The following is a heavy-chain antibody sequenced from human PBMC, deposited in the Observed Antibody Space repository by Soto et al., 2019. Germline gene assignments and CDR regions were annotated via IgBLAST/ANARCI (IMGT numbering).Heavy chain of an antibody. V-gene: IGHV3-30*18. D-gene: IGHD1-26*01. J-gene: IGHJ4*02. Sequence: QVQLVESGGGVVQPGRSLRLSCAASGFTFSSYGMHWVRQAPGKGLEWVAVISYDGSNKYYADSVKGRFTISIDHSKKTLYLQMNSLRAEDTSVYYCAKGPGATTRPDYFYYCGQGNLVTVSA. CDR1: GFTFSSYG. CDR2: ISYDGSNK. CDR3: AKGPGATTRPDYFYY.